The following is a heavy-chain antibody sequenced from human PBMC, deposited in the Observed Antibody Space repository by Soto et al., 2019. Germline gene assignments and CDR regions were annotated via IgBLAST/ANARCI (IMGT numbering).Heavy chain of an antibody. CDR2: IRSKAYGGTT. CDR3: TRARYDSSGYYQYYFDY. CDR1: GFTFGDYA. V-gene: IGHV3-49*04. J-gene: IGHJ4*02. Sequence: SLRLSCTASGFTFGDYAMSWVRQAPGKGLEWVGFIRSKAYGGTTEYAASVKGRFTISRDDSKSIAYLQMNSLKTEGTAAYYCTRARYDSSGYYQYYFDYWGQGTLVTVSS. D-gene: IGHD3-22*01.